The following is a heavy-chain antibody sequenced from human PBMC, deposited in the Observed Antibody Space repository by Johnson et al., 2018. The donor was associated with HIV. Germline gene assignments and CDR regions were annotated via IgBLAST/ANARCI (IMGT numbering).Heavy chain of an antibody. D-gene: IGHD3-22*01. CDR1: GFTFSSYA. CDR3: ARADITYSYYDSPVYSYHDAFDI. J-gene: IGHJ3*02. Sequence: VQVVESGGGVVQPGRSLRLSCAASGFTFSSYAMYWVRQAPGKGLEWVAVISYDGSKKYYADTVKGRFTISRDNSKNTLYLQMSSLRAEDTAVYYCARADITYSYYDSPVYSYHDAFDIWGQGTMVTVSS. CDR2: ISYDGSKK. V-gene: IGHV3-30*04.